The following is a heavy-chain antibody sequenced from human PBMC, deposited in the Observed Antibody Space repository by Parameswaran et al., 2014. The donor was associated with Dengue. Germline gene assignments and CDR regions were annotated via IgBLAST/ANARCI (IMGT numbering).Heavy chain of an antibody. CDR2: ISSSGSTI. CDR3: ARASYYYGMDV. J-gene: IGHJ6*02. V-gene: IGHV3-11*01. Sequence: RWIRQPPGKGLEWVSHISSSGSTIYYADSVKGRFTISRDNAKNSLYLQMNSLRAEDTAVYYCARASYYYGMDVWGQGTTVTVSS.